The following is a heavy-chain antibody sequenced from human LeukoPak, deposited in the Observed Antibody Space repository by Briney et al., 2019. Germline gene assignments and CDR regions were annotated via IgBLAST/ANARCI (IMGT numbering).Heavy chain of an antibody. D-gene: IGHD6-6*01. J-gene: IGHJ6*03. Sequence: PSETLSLTCTVSGGSISSYDWNWIRQPPGKGLEWIGYIYYSGSTNYNPSIKSRVTISVDTSNTQFSLKLSSVTAADTAVYYCASVPTPTGPLGAYYYYYMDVCGKGTTVTVSS. V-gene: IGHV4-59*01. CDR2: IYYSGST. CDR3: ASVPTPTGPLGAYYYYYMDV. CDR1: GGSISSYD.